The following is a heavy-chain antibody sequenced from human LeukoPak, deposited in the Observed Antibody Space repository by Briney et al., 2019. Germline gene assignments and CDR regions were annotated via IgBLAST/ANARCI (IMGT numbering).Heavy chain of an antibody. CDR3: ARARRRYDSRGCWFDP. CDR1: GGSISSYY. CDR2: IYYSGST. V-gene: IGHV4-59*01. Sequence: SETLSLTCTVSGGSISSYYWGWIRQPPGKGLEWIGYIYYSGSTNYNPSLKSRVTISVDTSKNQFSLKLSSVTAADTAVYYCARARRRYDSRGCWFDPWGQGILVTVSS. J-gene: IGHJ5*02. D-gene: IGHD3-22*01.